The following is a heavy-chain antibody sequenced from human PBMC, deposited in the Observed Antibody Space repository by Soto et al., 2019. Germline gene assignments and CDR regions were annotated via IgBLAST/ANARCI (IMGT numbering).Heavy chain of an antibody. CDR1: GFTFSDYY. CDR3: AREHRFERNFDY. D-gene: IGHD3-10*01. Sequence: GGSLRLSCAASGFTFSDYYMSWVRQAPGKGLEWVSYISSTGSTIYYADSVKGRFTISRDNAKNSLYLQMNSLRAEDTAVYYWAREHRFERNFDYWGKGTRVTVSS. V-gene: IGHV3-11*01. J-gene: IGHJ4*02. CDR2: ISSTGSTI.